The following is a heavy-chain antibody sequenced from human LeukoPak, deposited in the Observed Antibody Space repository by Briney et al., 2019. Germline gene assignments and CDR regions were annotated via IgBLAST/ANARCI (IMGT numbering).Heavy chain of an antibody. CDR3: VRDGSYYDSSGYYYLY. D-gene: IGHD3-22*01. J-gene: IGHJ4*02. Sequence: SVKVSCKASGGTFSSYAISWVRQAPGQGLEWMGGITPMLGTANYAQKFQGRVTITADESTSTAYMELSSLRSEDTAVYYCVRDGSYYDSSGYYYLYWGQGTLVTVSS. CDR1: GGTFSSYA. V-gene: IGHV1-69*13. CDR2: ITPMLGTA.